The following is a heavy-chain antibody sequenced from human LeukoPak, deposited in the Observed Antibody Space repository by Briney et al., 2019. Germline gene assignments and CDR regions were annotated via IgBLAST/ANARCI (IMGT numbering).Heavy chain of an antibody. CDR1: GGSISSYY. CDR3: ARDSRSPGYFDY. J-gene: IGHJ4*02. CDR2: IYTSGST. V-gene: IGHV4-4*07. Sequence: KTSETLSLTCADSGGSISSYYWSWIRQPAVKGLEWIGRIYTSGSTNYNPSLKSRVTMSVDTSKNQFSLKLSSVTAADTAVYYCARDSRSPGYFDYWGQGTLVTVSS.